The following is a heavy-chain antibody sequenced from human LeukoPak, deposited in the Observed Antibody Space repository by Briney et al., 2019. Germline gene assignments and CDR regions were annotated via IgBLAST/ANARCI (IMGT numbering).Heavy chain of an antibody. D-gene: IGHD2-8*02. CDR3: ARDVTGSLDY. J-gene: IGHJ4*02. Sequence: PGGSLRLSCATSGFTFSSYSMNWVRQAPGKGLEWVSYISSSSSTIYYADSVKGRFTISRDNAKNSLYLQMDSLRDEDTAEYYCARDVTGSLDYWGQGTLVTISS. V-gene: IGHV3-48*02. CDR1: GFTFSSYS. CDR2: ISSSSSTI.